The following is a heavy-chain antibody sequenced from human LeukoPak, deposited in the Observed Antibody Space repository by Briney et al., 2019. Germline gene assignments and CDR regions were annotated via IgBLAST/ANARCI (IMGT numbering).Heavy chain of an antibody. V-gene: IGHV4-34*01. Sequence: SEILSLTCAVYGGSFSGYYWSWIRQPPGKGLEWIGEINHSGSTNYNPSLKSRVTISVDTSKNEFSLKLSSVTAADTAVYYCARNSNMNYDILTGLYYYYGMDVWGQGTTVTVSS. D-gene: IGHD3-9*01. CDR2: INHSGST. CDR3: ARNSNMNYDILTGLYYYYGMDV. CDR1: GGSFSGYY. J-gene: IGHJ6*02.